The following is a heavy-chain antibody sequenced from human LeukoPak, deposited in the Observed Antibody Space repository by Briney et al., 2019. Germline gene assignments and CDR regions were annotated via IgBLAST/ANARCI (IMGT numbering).Heavy chain of an antibody. CDR1: GFTFSTYR. CDR3: ARDGDIVATLAFDY. V-gene: IGHV3-7*01. J-gene: IGHJ4*02. Sequence: GGSLRLSCAASGFTFSTYRMSWVRQAPGKGLEWVANIKQDGSEKHYVDSVKGRFTISRDNAKNSLYLQMSSLRAEDTAVYYCARDGDIVATLAFDYWGQGTLVTVSS. D-gene: IGHD5-12*01. CDR2: IKQDGSEK.